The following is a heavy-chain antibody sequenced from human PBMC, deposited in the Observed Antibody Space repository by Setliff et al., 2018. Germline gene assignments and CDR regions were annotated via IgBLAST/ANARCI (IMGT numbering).Heavy chain of an antibody. V-gene: IGHV4-34*01. D-gene: IGHD5-18*01. Sequence: SETLSLTCSVYGESFSNNYWSWIRQPPGKGLEWIGESSHSGSTSYSPSLKSRLTMSVDTSKNQFALNLSSVTAADAAVYYCVRDRTAYSYGLDVWAQGTTVTVSS. CDR3: VRDRTAYSYGLDV. J-gene: IGHJ6*02. CDR1: GESFSNNY. CDR2: SSHSGST.